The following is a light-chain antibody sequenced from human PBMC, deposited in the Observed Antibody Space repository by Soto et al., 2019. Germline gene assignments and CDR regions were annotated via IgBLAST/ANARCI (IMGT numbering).Light chain of an antibody. V-gene: IGKV3-15*01. CDR1: QSVSNN. CDR3: QQYNEWPLT. Sequence: EIVMTQSPATLSVSPGERATLSCRASQSVSNNLAWYQQKPGQAPRLLIYHASTGATGIPARFSDSGSGTELTLTISGVQSEDFAVYYCQQYNEWPLTFGGGTKVEIK. CDR2: HAS. J-gene: IGKJ4*01.